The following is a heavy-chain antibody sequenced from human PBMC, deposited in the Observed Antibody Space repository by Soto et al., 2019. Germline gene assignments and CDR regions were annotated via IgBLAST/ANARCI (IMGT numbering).Heavy chain of an antibody. Sequence: EVQLMESGGGLVQPGGSLRLSCAASGFTFSSYSMNWVRQAPGKGLEWVSYISSSSSTIYYADSVKGRFTISRDNAKNPLYLQMNSLRAEDTAVYYCARDAPPDDYWSQGTLVTVSS. CDR2: ISSSSSTI. CDR1: GFTFSSYS. J-gene: IGHJ4*02. V-gene: IGHV3-48*01. CDR3: ARDAPPDDY.